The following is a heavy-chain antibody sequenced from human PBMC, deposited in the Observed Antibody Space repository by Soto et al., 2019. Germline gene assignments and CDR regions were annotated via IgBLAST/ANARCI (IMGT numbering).Heavy chain of an antibody. D-gene: IGHD2-15*01. CDR2: IIPIFGTA. V-gene: IGHV1-69*01. CDR1: GGTFSSYA. J-gene: IGHJ6*02. CDR3: ARPHYSGGSCYSLYYYYGMDV. Sequence: QVQLVQSGAEVKKPGSSVKVSCKASGGTFSSYAISWVRQSPGQGLEWRGGIIPIFGTANYAQKFQGRVTITAGESTTPAFIELSSLRAEDTAVYFCARPHYSGGSCYSLYYYYGMDVWGQGTTVTVSS.